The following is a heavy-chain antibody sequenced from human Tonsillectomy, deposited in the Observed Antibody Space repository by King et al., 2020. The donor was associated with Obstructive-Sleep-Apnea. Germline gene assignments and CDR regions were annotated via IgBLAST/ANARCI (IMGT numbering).Heavy chain of an antibody. CDR3: ARVEGTTHDALDI. V-gene: IGHV1-69*09. CDR1: GDTFSSYS. D-gene: IGHD1-7*01. J-gene: IGHJ3*02. CDR2: IIPLLGIT. Sequence: QLVQSGAEVRKPGSSVKVSCKDSGDTFSSYSISWVRQAPGQGLEWMGGIIPLLGITNYAQKFQGRVTITADKSTTTAYMEVSRLTSDDTAGYYCARVEGTTHDALDIWGQGTMVTVSS.